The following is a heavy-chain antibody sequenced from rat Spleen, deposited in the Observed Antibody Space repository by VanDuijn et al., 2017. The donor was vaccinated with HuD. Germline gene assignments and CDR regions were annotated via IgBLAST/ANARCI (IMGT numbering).Heavy chain of an antibody. V-gene: IGHV3-3*01. CDR3: ARGTLD. Sequence: EVQLQESGPGLVKPSQSLSLTCSVTGYSITSSYRWNWIRKFPGNKLEWMGYINSAGSTNYNPTLKSRISITRDTSKNQFFLQVNSVTTEDTATYYCARGTLDWGQGVMVTVSS. CDR2: INSAGST. J-gene: IGHJ2*01. CDR1: GYSITSSYR.